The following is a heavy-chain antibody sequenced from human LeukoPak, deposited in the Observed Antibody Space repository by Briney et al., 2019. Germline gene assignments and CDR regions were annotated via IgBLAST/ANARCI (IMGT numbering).Heavy chain of an antibody. D-gene: IGHD6-19*01. V-gene: IGHV3-21*01. Sequence: PGGSLRLSCAASGFTFSSYSMNWVRQAPGKGLEWVSSISSSSSYIYYADSVKGRFTISRDNAKNSLYLQMNSLRAEDTAAYYCARLGIAVAGDDYWGQGTLVTVSS. CDR3: ARLGIAVAGDDY. CDR2: ISSSSSYI. J-gene: IGHJ4*02. CDR1: GFTFSSYS.